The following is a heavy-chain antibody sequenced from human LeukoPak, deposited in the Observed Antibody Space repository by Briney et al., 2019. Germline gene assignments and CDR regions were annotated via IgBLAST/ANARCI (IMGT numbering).Heavy chain of an antibody. D-gene: IGHD3-9*01. CDR1: GGTFSSYA. CDR3: ARVKDILTGYYLFDY. CDR2: IIPIFGTA. J-gene: IGHJ4*02. V-gene: IGHV1-69*13. Sequence: ASVKVSCKASGGTFSSYAISWVRQAPGQGLEWMGGIIPIFGTANYAPKFQGRVTITADESTSTAYMELSSLRSEDTAVYYCARVKDILTGYYLFDYWGQGTLVTVSS.